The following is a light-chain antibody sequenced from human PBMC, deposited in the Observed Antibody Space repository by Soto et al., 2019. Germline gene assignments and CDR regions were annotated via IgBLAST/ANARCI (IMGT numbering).Light chain of an antibody. CDR2: AES. CDR3: QQLNSYPLT. J-gene: IGKJ3*01. CDR1: QGIAGS. Sequence: DIQLTQSPSLLSASVGDRVTIACRASQGIAGSLAWYQQKPGKPPKLLIYAESTLQSGVPSRFSGSGSGTRGTLTISSLQPEDFATYYCQQLNSYPLTFGPGTKVDI. V-gene: IGKV1-9*01.